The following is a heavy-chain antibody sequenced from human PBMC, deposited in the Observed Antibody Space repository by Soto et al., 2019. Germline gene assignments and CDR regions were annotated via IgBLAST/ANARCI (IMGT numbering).Heavy chain of an antibody. V-gene: IGHV3-23*01. CDR3: VKYTVTEDLGES. CDR2: VSRAGTYP. D-gene: IGHD3-16*01. Sequence: EVQLLESGGDVVRPGGSLRLSCAPPGFPFRSYALGWVRQAPGRGLEWVAGVSRAGTYPFYADSVRGRFSISRDNSRDTVDLYMNALRGDDTAVYFCVKYTVTEDLGESWGQGTLVSVSS. J-gene: IGHJ5*02. CDR1: GFPFRSYA.